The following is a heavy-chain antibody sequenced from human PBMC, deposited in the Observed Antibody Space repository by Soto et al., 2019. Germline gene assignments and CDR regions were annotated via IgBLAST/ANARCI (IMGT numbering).Heavy chain of an antibody. J-gene: IGHJ4*02. CDR2: ISGSGGST. Sequence: EVQLLESGGGLVQPGGSLRLSCAASGFTFSSYAMSWVRQAPGKGLEWVSAISGSGGSTYYADSVKGRFTISRDNSKNTLYLQMDSLRAEDTAVYYCAKGVFIVVVVAPGDYWGEGTLVTVSS. V-gene: IGHV3-23*01. CDR1: GFTFSSYA. CDR3: AKGVFIVVVVAPGDY. D-gene: IGHD2-15*01.